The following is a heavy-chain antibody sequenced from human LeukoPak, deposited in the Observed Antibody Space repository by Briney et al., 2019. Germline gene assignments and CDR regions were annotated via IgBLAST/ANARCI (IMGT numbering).Heavy chain of an antibody. CDR2: IKQDGSEK. CDR3: ARIGASHYYFDY. V-gene: IGHV3-7*01. J-gene: IGHJ4*02. CDR1: GFTFSSYW. Sequence: GGSLRLSCAASGFTFSSYWMSWVRQAPGKGLEWVANIKQDGSEKYYVDSVKGRFTISRDHSKNSLYLQMNSLRAEDTAVYYCARIGASHYYFDYWGQGTLVTVSS.